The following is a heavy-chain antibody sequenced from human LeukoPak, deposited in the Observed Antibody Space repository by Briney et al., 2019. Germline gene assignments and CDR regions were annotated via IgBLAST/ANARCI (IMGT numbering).Heavy chain of an antibody. V-gene: IGHV4-4*02. D-gene: IGHD3-10*01. CDR1: GGSISSSNW. CDR3: ARDQDSGDAFDI. CDR2: IYHSGST. J-gene: IGHJ3*02. Sequence: SETLSLACAVSGGSISSSNWWSWVRQPPGKGLEWIGEIYHSGSTNYNPSLKSRVTISVDKSKNQFSLKLSSVTAADTAVYYCARDQDSGDAFDIWGQGTMVTVSS.